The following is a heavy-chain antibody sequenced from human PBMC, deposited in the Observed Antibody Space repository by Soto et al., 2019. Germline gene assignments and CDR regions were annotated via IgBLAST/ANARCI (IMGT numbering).Heavy chain of an antibody. CDR1: GYTFTSYY. V-gene: IGHV1-46*01. J-gene: IGHJ3*02. CDR2: INANSGNT. Sequence: ASVKVSCKASGYTFTSYYMHWVRQAPGQGLEWMGIINANSGNTSYAQKFQGRVTMTTDTSTSTVYMELRSLRSDDTAVYYCARWSGYGDYGGSAFDIWGQGTMVTVSS. CDR3: ARWSGYGDYGGSAFDI. D-gene: IGHD4-17*01.